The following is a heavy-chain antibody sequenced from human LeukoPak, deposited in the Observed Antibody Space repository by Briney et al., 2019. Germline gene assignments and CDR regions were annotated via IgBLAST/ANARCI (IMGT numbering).Heavy chain of an antibody. D-gene: IGHD6-19*01. V-gene: IGHV3-9*01. J-gene: IGHJ4*02. CDR2: ISWNSGSI. CDR1: GFTFDDYA. Sequence: GGSLRLSCAASGFTFDDYAMHWVRQAPGKGLEWVSGISWNSGSIAYADSVKGRFTISIDNAKKSLYLQMDSLRAEDTALYYCAKASGSAGWYYFDYWGQGTLVTVSS. CDR3: AKASGSAGWYYFDY.